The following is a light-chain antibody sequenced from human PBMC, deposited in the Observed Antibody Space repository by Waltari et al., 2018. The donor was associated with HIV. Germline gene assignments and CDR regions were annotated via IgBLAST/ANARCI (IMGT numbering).Light chain of an antibody. CDR3: QSYDSSLSGWV. V-gene: IGLV1-40*01. CDR1: RSNIGAGHD. Sequence: QSVLTRPPSASGAPGKRVTISCPGSRSNIGAGHDAPRYQQLPGTAPKLLIYGNNNRPSGVPDRFSGSKSGTSASLAITGLQAEDEADYYCQSYDSSLSGWVFGGGTKLTVL. CDR2: GNN. J-gene: IGLJ3*02.